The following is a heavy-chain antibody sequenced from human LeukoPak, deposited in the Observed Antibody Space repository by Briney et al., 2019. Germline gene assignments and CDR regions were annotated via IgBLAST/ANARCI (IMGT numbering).Heavy chain of an antibody. Sequence: ASVTVSFKASGYTFTSYDFNWVRQATGQRPEWMGWMSPNSGDTGYAQKFQDRVTMTRNTSISTAYMELSSLRSDDTAVYYCARGPPNWGYDYWGPGTLVTVSS. CDR2: MSPNSGDT. CDR1: GYTFTSYD. V-gene: IGHV1-8*01. CDR3: ARGPPNWGYDY. D-gene: IGHD7-27*01. J-gene: IGHJ4*02.